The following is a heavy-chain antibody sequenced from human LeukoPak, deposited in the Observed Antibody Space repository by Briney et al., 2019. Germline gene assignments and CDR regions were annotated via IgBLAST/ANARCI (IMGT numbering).Heavy chain of an antibody. Sequence: ASVTVSFKASGYTFTSYDFNWVRQATGQRPEWMGWMSPNSGDTGYAQKFQDRVTMTRNTSISTAYMELSSLRSDDTAVYYCARGPPNWGYDYWGPGTLVTVSS. CDR2: MSPNSGDT. CDR1: GYTFTSYD. V-gene: IGHV1-8*01. CDR3: ARGPPNWGYDY. D-gene: IGHD7-27*01. J-gene: IGHJ4*02.